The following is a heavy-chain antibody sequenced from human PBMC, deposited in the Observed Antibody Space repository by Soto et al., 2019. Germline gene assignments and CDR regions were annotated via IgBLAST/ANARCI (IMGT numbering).Heavy chain of an antibody. D-gene: IGHD1-26*01. J-gene: IGHJ4*02. CDR1: GFTFSHYG. CDR3: VRNIGIWASKSGTYFDY. Sequence: PGGSLRRSCAASGFTFSHYGMHWVRQAPGKGLEWVAVIFHDGTYSHHADSVKGRFTISRDNSMYTLFLQLSGLRADDTAVYYCVRNIGIWASKSGTYFDYWGQGT. V-gene: IGHV3-33*01. CDR2: IFHDGTYS.